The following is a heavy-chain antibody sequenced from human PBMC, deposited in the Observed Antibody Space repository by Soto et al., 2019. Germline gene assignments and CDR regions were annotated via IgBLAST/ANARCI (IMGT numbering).Heavy chain of an antibody. CDR2: ITSSSSFI. J-gene: IGHJ4*02. V-gene: IGHV3-21*04. D-gene: IGHD2-21*01. CDR3: AKDDSRGFDY. Sequence: GGSLRLSCAASGLTFSSYSMNWVRQAPGKGLEWVSSITSSSSFIFYADSVKGRFTISRDNSKNTLYLQMNSLRAEDTAVYYCAKDDSRGFDYWGQGTLVTVSS. CDR1: GLTFSSYS.